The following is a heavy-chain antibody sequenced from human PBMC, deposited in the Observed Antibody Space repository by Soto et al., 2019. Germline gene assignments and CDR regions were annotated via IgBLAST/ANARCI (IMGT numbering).Heavy chain of an antibody. CDR3: ARDQREGNWFDP. CDR2: IYQSGST. J-gene: IGHJ5*02. Sequence: SETLSLTCAVSAGSISSGRYSWNWIRQPPGKGLEWIGYIYQSGSTHYNPSLKGRVTISVDRSKNQFSLKLSSVTAADTAVYYCARDQREGNWFDPWGHGTLVTVSS. CDR1: AGSISSGRYS. V-gene: IGHV4-30-2*01.